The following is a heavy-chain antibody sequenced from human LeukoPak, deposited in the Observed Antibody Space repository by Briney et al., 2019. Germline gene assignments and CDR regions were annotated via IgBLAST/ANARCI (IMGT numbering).Heavy chain of an antibody. D-gene: IGHD2-2*01. V-gene: IGHV3-23*01. CDR2: ISGSGGNT. J-gene: IGHJ3*02. CDR3: ARSPKGGVDDAFDI. CDR1: GFTFSNYG. Sequence: GGTLRLSCAASGFTFSNYGMSWVRQAPGKGLEWVSGISGSGGNTYYADSVKGRFTISRDNSKNTLYLQMNSLRAEDTALYYCARSPKGGVDDAFDIWGQGTMVTVSS.